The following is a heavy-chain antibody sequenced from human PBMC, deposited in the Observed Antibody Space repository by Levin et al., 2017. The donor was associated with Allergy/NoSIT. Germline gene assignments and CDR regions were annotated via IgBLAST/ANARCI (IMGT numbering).Heavy chain of an antibody. V-gene: IGHV1-8*01. CDR3: ARAHPGGGYSGYDLDY. J-gene: IGHJ4*02. CDR2: MNPNSGNT. CDR1: GYTFTSYD. Sequence: ASVKVSCKASGYTFTSYDINWVRQATGQGLEWMGWMNPNSGNTGYAQKFQGRVTMTRNTSISTAYMELSSLRSEDTAVYYCARAHPGGGYSGYDLDYWGQGTLVTVSS. D-gene: IGHD5-12*01.